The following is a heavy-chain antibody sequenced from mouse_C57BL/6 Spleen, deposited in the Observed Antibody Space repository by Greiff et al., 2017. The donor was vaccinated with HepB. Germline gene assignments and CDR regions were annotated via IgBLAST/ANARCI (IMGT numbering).Heavy chain of an antibody. CDR2: INYDGSST. Sequence: EVKLMESEGGLVQPGSSMKLSCTASGFTFSDYYMAWVRQVPEKGLEWVANINYDGSSTYYLDSLKSRFIISRDNAKNILYLQMSSLKSEDTATYYCARAPLYYFDYWGQGTTLTDSS. J-gene: IGHJ2*01. V-gene: IGHV5-16*01. CDR3: ARAPLYYFDY. CDR1: GFTFSDYY.